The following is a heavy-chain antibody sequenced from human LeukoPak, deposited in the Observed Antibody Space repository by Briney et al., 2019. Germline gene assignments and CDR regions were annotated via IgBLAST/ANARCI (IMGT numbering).Heavy chain of an antibody. CDR3: ARGLSTYYYYYYMDV. CDR1: GYTFTSYD. Sequence: ASVKVSCKASGYTFTSYDVHWVRQATGQGLEWMGWLNPNSGNTGYSQKFQGRVTITRNTSISTAYMELSSLRSEDTAVYYCARGLSTYYYYYYMDVWGKGTTVTVSS. CDR2: LNPNSGNT. V-gene: IGHV1-8*01. J-gene: IGHJ6*03.